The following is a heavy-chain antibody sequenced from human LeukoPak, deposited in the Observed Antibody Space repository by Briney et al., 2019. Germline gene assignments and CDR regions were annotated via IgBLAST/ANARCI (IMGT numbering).Heavy chain of an antibody. V-gene: IGHV3-23*01. CDR1: GFTFSSYA. D-gene: IGHD2-2*01. CDR3: ARDRRCSSTSCYYFDY. J-gene: IGHJ4*02. Sequence: GGSLRLSCAASGFTFSSYAMSWVRQAPGKGLEWVSAISGSGGSTYYADSVKGRFTLSRDNSKNTLYLQMNSLRAEDTAVYYCARDRRCSSTSCYYFDYWGQGTLVTVSS. CDR2: ISGSGGST.